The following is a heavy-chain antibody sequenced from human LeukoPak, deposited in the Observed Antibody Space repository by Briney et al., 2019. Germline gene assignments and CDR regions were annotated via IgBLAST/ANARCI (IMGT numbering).Heavy chain of an antibody. CDR3: ARSTIDSSGSKCYFDY. CDR2: IIPILGIA. Sequence: ASVKVSCKASGGTFSSYAISWVRQAPGQGLEWMGRIIPILGIANYAQKFQGRVTITADKSTSTAYMELSSLRSEDTAVYYCARSTIDSSGSKCYFDYWGQGTLVTVSS. CDR1: GGTFSSYA. D-gene: IGHD3-22*01. J-gene: IGHJ4*02. V-gene: IGHV1-69*04.